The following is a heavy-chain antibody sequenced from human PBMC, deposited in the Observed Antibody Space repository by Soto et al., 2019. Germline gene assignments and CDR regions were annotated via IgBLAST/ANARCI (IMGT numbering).Heavy chain of an antibody. CDR3: ARTLFGWGMWFDP. J-gene: IGHJ5*02. Sequence: QVQLQESGPGLVKPSETLSLTCTVSGGSISSYYWRWIRQPPGKGLEWIGYIDYSGSTNYNPSLKSRVTISVDTSKTQFSLKLSSVTAADTAVYYCARTLFGWGMWFDPWGQGTLVTVSS. V-gene: IGHV4-59*01. D-gene: IGHD3-10*02. CDR1: GGSISSYY. CDR2: IDYSGST.